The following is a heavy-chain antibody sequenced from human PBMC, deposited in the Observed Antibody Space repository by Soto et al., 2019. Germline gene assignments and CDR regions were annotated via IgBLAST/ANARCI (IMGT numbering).Heavy chain of an antibody. J-gene: IGHJ6*02. V-gene: IGHV3-30-3*01. CDR2: ISYDGSNK. D-gene: IGHD2-2*01. CDR1: GFTFSSYA. CDR3: ARDEGVLVPDYYYYGMDV. Sequence: GGSLRLSCAASGFTFSSYAMHWVRQAPGKGLEWVAVISYDGSNKYYADSVKGRFTISRDNSKNTLYLQMNSLRAEDTAVYYYARDEGVLVPDYYYYGMDVWGQGTTVTVSS.